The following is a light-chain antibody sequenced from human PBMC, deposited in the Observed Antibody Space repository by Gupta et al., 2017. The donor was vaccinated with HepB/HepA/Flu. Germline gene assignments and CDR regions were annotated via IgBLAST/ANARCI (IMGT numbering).Light chain of an antibody. CDR3: QVWDSTSGV. J-gene: IGLJ3*02. CDR1: SSGSER. Sequence: SYVLTQPPSVSVAPGQTARIICRGNSSGSERVHWYQQKPGQAPVLVVYDDSERPSGIPERVSGSNSGNTATLIISRVEAGDEADYYCQVWDSTSGVFGGGTRLTVL. CDR2: DDS. V-gene: IGLV3-21*02.